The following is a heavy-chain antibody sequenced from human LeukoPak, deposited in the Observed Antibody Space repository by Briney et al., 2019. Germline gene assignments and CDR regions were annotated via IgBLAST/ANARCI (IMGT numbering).Heavy chain of an antibody. J-gene: IGHJ5*02. D-gene: IGHD4-17*01. CDR1: GYSFTSYW. CDR2: IYPGDSDT. Sequence: GESLKISCKGSGYSFTSYWIGCVRQMPGKGLEWMGIIYPGDSDTRYSPSFQGQVTISADKSISTAYLQWSSLKASDTAMYYCARTMTAVTKWFDPWGQGTLVSVSS. CDR3: ARTMTAVTKWFDP. V-gene: IGHV5-51*01.